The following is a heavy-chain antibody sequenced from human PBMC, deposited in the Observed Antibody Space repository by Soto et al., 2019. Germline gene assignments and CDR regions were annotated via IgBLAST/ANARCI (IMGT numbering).Heavy chain of an antibody. J-gene: IGHJ4*02. V-gene: IGHV2-70*11. CDR1: GFSLSTSGMC. CDR3: ARSLRGYTYGSYCFDY. CDR2: IDWDDDK. Sequence: SGPTLVNPTQTLTLTCSFSGFSLSTSGMCVNWIRQPPGKALEWLARIDWDDDKSYSTSLKTRLTISKDTSKNQVVLTLTNMDPVDTATYFCARSLRGYTYGSYCFDYWGQGTLVTVSS. D-gene: IGHD5-18*01.